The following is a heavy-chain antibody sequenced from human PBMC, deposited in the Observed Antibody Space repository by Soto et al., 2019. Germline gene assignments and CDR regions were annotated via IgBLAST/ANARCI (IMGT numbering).Heavy chain of an antibody. Sequence: ASVKVSCKASGYTFTGYYIRWVRQVPGKGLEWMGIIYPGDSDTSYSPSFQGQVTITADTSISTAYLQWSSLKASDTAMYYCATNYDILTGYYLYWGQGTLVTVSS. V-gene: IGHV5-51*01. CDR2: IYPGDSDT. CDR3: ATNYDILTGYYLY. J-gene: IGHJ4*02. D-gene: IGHD3-9*01. CDR1: GYTFTGYY.